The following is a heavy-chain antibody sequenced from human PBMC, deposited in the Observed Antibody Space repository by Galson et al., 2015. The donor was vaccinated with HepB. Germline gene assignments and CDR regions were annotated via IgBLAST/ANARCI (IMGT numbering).Heavy chain of an antibody. CDR1: GFSFMSHS. D-gene: IGHD3-3*01. Sequence: SLRLSCAASGFSFMSHSMNWVRHSPGKGLEWLAYISPGGAKYYADSARGRFTLSRDNVKKSMYLHMSSLRVEDTAVYYYARNPASYDYYNMDVWGQGTTVTVS. CDR3: ARNPASYDYYNMDV. V-gene: IGHV3-48*01. J-gene: IGHJ6*02. CDR2: ISPGGAK.